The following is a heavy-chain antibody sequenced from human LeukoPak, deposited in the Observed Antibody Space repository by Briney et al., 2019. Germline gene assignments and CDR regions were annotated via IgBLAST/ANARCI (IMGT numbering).Heavy chain of an antibody. D-gene: IGHD3-3*01. J-gene: IGHJ6*02. CDR2: IYPGDSDT. V-gene: IGHV5-51*01. CDR3: ARAHYDFWSGYYIGTNYYYYYGMDV. CDR1: GYSFTSYW. Sequence: GESLKISCKGSGYSFTSYWIGWVRQMPGKGLGWMGIIYPGDSDTRYSPSFQGQVTISADKSISTAYLQWSSLKASDTAMYYCARAHYDFWSGYYIGTNYYYYYGMDVWGQGTTVTVSS.